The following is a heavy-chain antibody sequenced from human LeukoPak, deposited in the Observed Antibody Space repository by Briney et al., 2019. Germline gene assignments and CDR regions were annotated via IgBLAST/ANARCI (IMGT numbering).Heavy chain of an antibody. CDR3: ATLSDSSGLNFGY. Sequence: SETLSLTCTVSGGSISSGGYYWSWIRQHPGKGLEWIGYIYYSGSIYYNPSLKSRVTISVDTSKNQFSLKLSSVTAADTAVYYCATLSDSSGLNFGYWGQGTLVTVSS. CDR1: GGSISSGGYY. V-gene: IGHV4-31*03. D-gene: IGHD3-22*01. J-gene: IGHJ4*02. CDR2: IYYSGSI.